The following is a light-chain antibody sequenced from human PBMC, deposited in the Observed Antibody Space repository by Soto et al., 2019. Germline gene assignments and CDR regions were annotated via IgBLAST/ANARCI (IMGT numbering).Light chain of an antibody. CDR2: DDS. J-gene: IGLJ2*01. CDR1: KFGSKS. CDR3: QVWDSSSDHPVV. Sequence: SSELTQPPSVSVAPGQTARITCGEKKFGSKSVHWYQQKPGQAPVLVVYDDSDRPSGIPERFSGSNSGNTATLTISRVEAGDEADYYCQVWDSSSDHPVVFGGGTKLTVL. V-gene: IGLV3-21*02.